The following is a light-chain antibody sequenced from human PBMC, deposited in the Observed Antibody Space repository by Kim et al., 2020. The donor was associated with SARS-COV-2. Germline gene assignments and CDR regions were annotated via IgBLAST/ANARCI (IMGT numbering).Light chain of an antibody. CDR2: GTS. CDR1: SPNSGAGYD. J-gene: IGLJ3*02. V-gene: IGLV1-40*01. CDR3: QSYDSSLSGGV. Sequence: QRVPTPAPGVSPNSGAGYDVTWYQKLPGPAPTLLIYGTSNRPSGVPDRFSGSKSGTSASLAITGLQAEDEADYYCQSYDSSLSGGVFGGGTQLTVL.